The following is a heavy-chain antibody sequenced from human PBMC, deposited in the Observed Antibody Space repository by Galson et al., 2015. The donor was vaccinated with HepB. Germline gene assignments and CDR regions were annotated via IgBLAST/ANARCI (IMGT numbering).Heavy chain of an antibody. Sequence: LSLTCTVSGGSISSSSYYWGWIRQPPGKGLEWIGSIYYSGSTYYNPSLKSRVTISVDTSKNQFSLKLSSVTAADTAVYYCARDNLAGPFDIWGQGTMVTVSS. CDR2: IYYSGST. CDR3: ARDNLAGPFDI. V-gene: IGHV4-39*07. J-gene: IGHJ3*02. CDR1: GGSISSSSYY. D-gene: IGHD1-20*01.